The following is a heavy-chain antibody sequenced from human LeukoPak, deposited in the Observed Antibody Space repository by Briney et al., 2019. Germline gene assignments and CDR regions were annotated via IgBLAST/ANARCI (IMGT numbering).Heavy chain of an antibody. CDR2: INPNSGDT. CDR3: ARDSESPGAVDY. Sequence: GASVKVSCKASGYTFTDYYIHWVRQAPGHGLEWMGWINPNSGDTNFAQNFQGRVTMTRDTSISTAYMELSRLRSDDTAIYYCARDSESPGAVDYWGQGTLVTVSS. J-gene: IGHJ4*02. CDR1: GYTFTDYY. D-gene: IGHD6-19*01. V-gene: IGHV1-2*02.